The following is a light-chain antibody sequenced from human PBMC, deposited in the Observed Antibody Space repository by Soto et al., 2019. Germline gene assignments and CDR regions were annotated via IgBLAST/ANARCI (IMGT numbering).Light chain of an antibody. CDR3: SSYAGSWV. CDR2: EVS. CDR1: SSDVGGYNY. J-gene: IGLJ3*02. Sequence: QSVLTQPPSASGSPGQSVTISCTGTSSDVGGYNYVSWYQQHPGKAPKLMIYEVSKRPSGVPDRFSGSKSGNTASLTVSGLQPEDEADYYCSSYAGSWVFGGGTKVTVL. V-gene: IGLV2-8*01.